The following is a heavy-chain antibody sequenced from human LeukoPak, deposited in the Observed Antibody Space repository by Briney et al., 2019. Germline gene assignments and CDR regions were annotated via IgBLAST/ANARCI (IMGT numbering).Heavy chain of an antibody. Sequence: GASVKVSCTASGYTFTGYYMHWVRQAPGQGLEWMGRINPNSGATDYAQRFQGRVTMIWDTSISTAYMELSRLKFDDTAVYYCARGGMDVWGQGTTVTASS. CDR1: GYTFTGYY. V-gene: IGHV1-2*06. CDR3: ARGGMDV. CDR2: INPNSGAT. J-gene: IGHJ6*02.